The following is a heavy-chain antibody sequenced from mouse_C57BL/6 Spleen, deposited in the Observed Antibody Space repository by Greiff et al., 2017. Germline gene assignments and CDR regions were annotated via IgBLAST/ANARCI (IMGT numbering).Heavy chain of an antibody. CDR2: ISSGGSYT. CDR1: GFTFSSYG. J-gene: IGHJ3*01. D-gene: IGHD2-4*01. CDR3: ARPYYDSFAY. Sequence: EVKLMESGGDLVKPGGSLKLSCAASGFTFSSYGMSWVRQTPDKRLEWVATISSGGSYTYYPDSVKGRFTISRDNAKNTLYLQMSRLKSEDTAMYCCARPYYDSFAYWGQGTLVTVSA. V-gene: IGHV5-6*01.